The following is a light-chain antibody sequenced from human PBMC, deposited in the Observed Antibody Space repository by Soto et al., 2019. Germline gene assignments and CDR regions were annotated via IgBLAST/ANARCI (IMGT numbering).Light chain of an antibody. Sequence: DIQMTQSPSSLSASVGDRVTITCRASQSISSYLNWYQQKPGKAPKLLIYAASSLQSGVPSRFSGSGSGTDFTLTISSLQPEDFATYYCQQSYSTPYTFDQGTNLEIK. CDR3: QQSYSTPYT. V-gene: IGKV1-39*01. J-gene: IGKJ2*01. CDR1: QSISSY. CDR2: AAS.